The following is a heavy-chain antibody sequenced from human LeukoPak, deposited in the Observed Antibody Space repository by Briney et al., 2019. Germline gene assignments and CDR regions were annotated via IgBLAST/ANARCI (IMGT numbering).Heavy chain of an antibody. Sequence: PSETLSLTCTVSGGSISSADYYWSWIRQPPGKGLEWIGYIYYSGNTNYNPSLKSRVTISLDTSKSQVSLRLSSVTAADTAVYHCARKDGDLWGQGTLVTVSS. CDR3: ARKDGDL. CDR2: IYYSGNT. CDR1: GGSISSADYY. V-gene: IGHV4-61*08. J-gene: IGHJ5*02.